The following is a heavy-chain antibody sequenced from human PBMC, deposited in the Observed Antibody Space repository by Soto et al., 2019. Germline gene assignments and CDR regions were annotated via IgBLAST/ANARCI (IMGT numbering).Heavy chain of an antibody. D-gene: IGHD2-2*01. V-gene: IGHV4-34*01. CDR1: GGSFSGYY. Sequence: LSLTCAVYGGSFSGYYWSWIRQPPGKGLEWIGEINHSGSTNYNPSLKSRVTISVDTSKNQFSLKLSSVTAADTAVYYCARISVVVVPAARAAFDIWGQGTMVTVSS. CDR3: ARISVVVVPAARAAFDI. CDR2: INHSGST. J-gene: IGHJ3*02.